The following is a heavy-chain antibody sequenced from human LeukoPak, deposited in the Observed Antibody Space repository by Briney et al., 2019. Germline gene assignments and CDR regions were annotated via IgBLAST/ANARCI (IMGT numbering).Heavy chain of an antibody. V-gene: IGHV3-23*01. J-gene: IGHJ6*02. CDR2: IIGSGGST. D-gene: IGHD2-2*02. CDR1: GVTFSSYA. Sequence: GGSLRLSCEASGVTFSSYAMSWVRRAPGKGLEWVSAIIGSGGSTYYADSVKGRVTITRDKSTNTAYLEMSSLRAEDTAVYYCAKAPPGYCSSPNCNTPLYYGMDVWGQGTTATVSS. CDR3: AKAPPGYCSSPNCNTPLYYGMDV.